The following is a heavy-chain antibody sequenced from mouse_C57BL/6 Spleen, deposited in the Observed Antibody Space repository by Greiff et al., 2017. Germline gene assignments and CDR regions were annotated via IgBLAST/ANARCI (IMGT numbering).Heavy chain of an antibody. CDR1: GYTFTSYG. D-gene: IGHD3-2*02. J-gene: IGHJ3*01. V-gene: IGHV1-81*01. Sequence: VQLQESGAELARPGASVKLSCKASGYTFTSYGISWVKQRTGQGLEWIGEIYPRSGNTYYNEKFKGKATLTADKSCSSAYMELSSLTSEDVAVFVSTRVGAQATKWFAYWGQGTLGTVSA. CDR3: TRVGAQATKWFAY. CDR2: IYPRSGNT.